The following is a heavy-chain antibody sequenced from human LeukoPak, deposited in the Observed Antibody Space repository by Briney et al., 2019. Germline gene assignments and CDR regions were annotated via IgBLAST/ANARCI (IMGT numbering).Heavy chain of an antibody. CDR2: IRSKAYGGST. CDR3: ARAGDYYDSGGYYVS. V-gene: IGHV3-49*03. D-gene: IGHD3-22*01. Sequence: PGRSLRLSCTASGFSFDDYAMSWFRQAPGKRLEWVGFIRSKAYGGSTEYAASVEGRFTISRDDSKSIAYLQMNSLKTEDTAVYFCARAGDYYDSGGYYVSWGQGTLVTVSS. J-gene: IGHJ5*02. CDR1: GFSFDDYA.